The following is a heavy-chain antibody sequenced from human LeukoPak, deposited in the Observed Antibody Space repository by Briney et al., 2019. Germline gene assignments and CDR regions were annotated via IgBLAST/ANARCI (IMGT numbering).Heavy chain of an antibody. CDR1: GFTVSSNY. J-gene: IGHJ4*02. Sequence: GGSLRLSCAASGFTVSSNYMSWVRQAPGKGLEWVSVIYSGGSTCYADSVKGRFTISRDNSKNTLYLQMNSLRAEDTAVYYCARGPYGGNSIFDYWGQGTLVTVSS. CDR3: ARGPYGGNSIFDY. CDR2: IYSGGST. V-gene: IGHV3-66*01. D-gene: IGHD4-23*01.